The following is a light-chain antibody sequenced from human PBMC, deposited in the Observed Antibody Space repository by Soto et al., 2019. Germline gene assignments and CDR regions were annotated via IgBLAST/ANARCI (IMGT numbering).Light chain of an antibody. CDR2: GAS. CDR1: PTVHNNY. V-gene: IGKV3-20*01. CDR3: QQYGSTPPWT. J-gene: IGKJ1*01. Sequence: PGDRAILSCRASPTVHNNYLAWCQQKPGQAPRLLIYGASRRATGIPDRFSGSGSGTDFTLTISRLEPEDFAVYYCQQYGSTPPWTFGQGTKVDI.